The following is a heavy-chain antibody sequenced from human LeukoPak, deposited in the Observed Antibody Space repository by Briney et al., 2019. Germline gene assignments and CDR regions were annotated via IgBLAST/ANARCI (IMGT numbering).Heavy chain of an antibody. CDR2: INPTSGDT. D-gene: IGHD3-10*01. Sequence: ASVTVSCKASGYTFTVYYMHWVRQAPGQGHEWMGWINPTSGDTNYAQKFQGRVTMNRDTSISTAYMELSRLRSDDTAVYYCARERGFGELSYGMDVWGQGTTVTVSS. V-gene: IGHV1-2*02. J-gene: IGHJ6*02. CDR3: ARERGFGELSYGMDV. CDR1: GYTFTVYY.